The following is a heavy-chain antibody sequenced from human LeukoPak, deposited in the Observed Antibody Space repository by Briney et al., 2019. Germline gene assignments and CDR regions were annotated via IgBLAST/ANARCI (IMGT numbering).Heavy chain of an antibody. J-gene: IGHJ4*02. V-gene: IGHV3-53*01. CDR3: ARDHQIAAAIYYFDY. CDR1: GFTVSSNY. D-gene: IGHD6-13*01. Sequence: GGSLRLSCAASGFTVSSNYMSWVRQAPGKGLEWVSVIYSGGSTYYADSVKGRFTISRDNSKNTLYLQMNSLRAEDTAVYYCARDHQIAAAIYYFDYWGQGTLVTVSS. CDR2: IYSGGST.